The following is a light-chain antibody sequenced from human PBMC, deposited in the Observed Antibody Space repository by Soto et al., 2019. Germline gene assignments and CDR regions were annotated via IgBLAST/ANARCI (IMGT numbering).Light chain of an antibody. J-gene: IGLJ2*01. V-gene: IGLV4-60*02. CDR1: SGHSTYI. CDR3: ETWDINTHVV. Sequence: QPVLTQSSSASASLGSSVKLTGTLSSGHSTYIIAWHQQQPGKAPRYLMKLEGSGSYNKGSGVPDRFSGSSSGADRYLTISNLQFEDEADYYCETWDINTHVVFGGGTQLTVL. CDR2: LEGSGSY.